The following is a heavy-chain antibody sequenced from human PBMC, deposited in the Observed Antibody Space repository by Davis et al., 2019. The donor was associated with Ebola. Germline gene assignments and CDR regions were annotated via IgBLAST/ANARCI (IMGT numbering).Heavy chain of an antibody. J-gene: IGHJ4*02. CDR1: GFTFSSYW. CDR3: VRYCSGTYCASESPWVY. Sequence: PGGSLRLSCAASGFTFSSYWMSWVRQAPGKGLEWVANIKQDGSEKYYVDSVKGRFTISRDNAKNSLYLQMNSLGVEDTALYYCVRYCSGTYCASESPWVYWGQGTLVSVSS. CDR2: IKQDGSEK. D-gene: IGHD2-15*01. V-gene: IGHV3-7*01.